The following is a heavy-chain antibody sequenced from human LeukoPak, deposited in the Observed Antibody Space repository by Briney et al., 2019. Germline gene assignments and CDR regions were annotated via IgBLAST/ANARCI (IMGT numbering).Heavy chain of an antibody. V-gene: IGHV4-4*07. D-gene: IGHD3-22*01. Sequence: ASETLSLTCTVSGGSISSYYWSWIRQPAGKGLEWIGRIYTSGSTNYNPSLKSRVTMSVDTSKNQLSLKLSSVTAADTAVYYCARDPFYDSSGYPGGAFDIWGQGTMVTVSS. CDR2: IYTSGST. CDR3: ARDPFYDSSGYPGGAFDI. CDR1: GGSISSYY. J-gene: IGHJ3*02.